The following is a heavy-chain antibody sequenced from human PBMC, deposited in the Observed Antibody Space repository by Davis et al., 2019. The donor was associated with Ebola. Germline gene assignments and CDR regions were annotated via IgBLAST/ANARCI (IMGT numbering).Heavy chain of an antibody. D-gene: IGHD6-13*01. CDR3: ARERQLTGAAAGMWDFDY. Sequence: ASVKVSCKASGYTFTGYYMHWVRQAPGQGLEWMGWINPNSGGTNYAQKFQGRVTMTRDTSISTAYMELSRLRSDDTAVYYCARERQLTGAAAGMWDFDYWGQGTLVTVSS. J-gene: IGHJ4*02. CDR1: GYTFTGYY. V-gene: IGHV1-2*02. CDR2: INPNSGGT.